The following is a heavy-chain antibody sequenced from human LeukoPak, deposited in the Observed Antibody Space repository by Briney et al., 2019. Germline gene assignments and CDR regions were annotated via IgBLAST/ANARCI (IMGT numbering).Heavy chain of an antibody. CDR3: ARARNFWSGYYADY. Sequence: VASVKVSCKASGYTFTGYYMHWVRQAPGQGLEWMGWINPNSGGTNYAQKFQGRVTMTRDTSISTAYMELSRLRSDDTAVYYCARARNFWSGYYADYWGQGTLVTVSS. V-gene: IGHV1-2*02. D-gene: IGHD3-3*01. CDR2: INPNSGGT. J-gene: IGHJ4*02. CDR1: GYTFTGYY.